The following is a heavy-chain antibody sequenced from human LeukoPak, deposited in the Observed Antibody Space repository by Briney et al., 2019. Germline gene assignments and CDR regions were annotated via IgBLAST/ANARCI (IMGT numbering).Heavy chain of an antibody. CDR2: INPSDAST. D-gene: IGHD2-15*01. J-gene: IGHJ3*02. V-gene: IGHV1-46*01. CDR3: ARDWGYCSGGSCYRGAFDI. Sequence: ASVKVSCKASGYTFTNYYVHWVRQAPGQGLEWMGIINPSDASTSYAQKFQGRATMTRDMSTSTLYMDLRSLRSEDTAVYYCARDWGYCSGGSCYRGAFDIWGQGTMVTVSS. CDR1: GYTFTNYY.